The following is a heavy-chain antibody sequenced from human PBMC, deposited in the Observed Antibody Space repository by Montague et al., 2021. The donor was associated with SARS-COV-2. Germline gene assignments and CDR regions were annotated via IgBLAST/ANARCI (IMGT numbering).Heavy chain of an antibody. CDR3: ARGPRVTMIVVVITDIWFDP. J-gene: IGHJ5*02. D-gene: IGHD3-22*01. Sequence: ETLSLTCAVYGGSVSDYYWSWIRQPPVKGLEWIGEINHSGSTNYNPSLKSRVTTSIDTSKNQFSLKLTSVTAADTAVYYCARGPRVTMIVVVITDIWFDPGGQGPLVTVSS. V-gene: IGHV4-34*01. CDR1: GGSVSDYY. CDR2: INHSGST.